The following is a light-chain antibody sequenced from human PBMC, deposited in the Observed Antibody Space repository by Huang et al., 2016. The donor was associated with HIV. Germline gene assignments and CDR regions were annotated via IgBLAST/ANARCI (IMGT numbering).Light chain of an antibody. CDR1: HSLLQSNGYNY. J-gene: IGKJ2*01. CDR2: LAS. V-gene: IGKV2-28*01. Sequence: DIVMAQSPLSLSVTPGEPASISCRSIHSLLQSNGYNYLDWYLQKPWQSPQLLLYLASNRASGVPDRFSGSGSGIDFTLRISRVEAEDIGVYYCMQALQTPYTFGQGTKLDIK. CDR3: MQALQTPYT.